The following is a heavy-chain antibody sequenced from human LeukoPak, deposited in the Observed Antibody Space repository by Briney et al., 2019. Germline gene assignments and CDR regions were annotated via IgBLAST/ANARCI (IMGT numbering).Heavy chain of an antibody. CDR3: ARGSTVGATGNDY. CDR1: GFTFSSYS. D-gene: IGHD1-26*01. J-gene: IGHJ4*02. CDR2: ISSSSSYI. V-gene: IGHV3-21*01. Sequence: TGGSLILSCAASGFTFSSYSMNWVRQAPGKGLEWVSSISSSSSYIYYADSVKGRFNISRDNAKTSMYLQMKSLRAEDTAVYYCARGSTVGATGNDYWGQGTLVTVSS.